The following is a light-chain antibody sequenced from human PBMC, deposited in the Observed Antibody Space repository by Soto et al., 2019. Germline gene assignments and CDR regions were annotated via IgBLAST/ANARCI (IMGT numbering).Light chain of an antibody. Sequence: EIVLTQSPGTLSLSPGERATRSCRASQSVSSSYLAWYQHKPGQPPTLLIYAASSRVTGIPDRFSGSGSGTDFTLTISRLEPEDFAVYYCQQYGSSSTGTFGQGTKVEIK. CDR3: QQYGSSSTGT. CDR1: QSVSSSY. CDR2: AAS. J-gene: IGKJ1*01. V-gene: IGKV3-20*01.